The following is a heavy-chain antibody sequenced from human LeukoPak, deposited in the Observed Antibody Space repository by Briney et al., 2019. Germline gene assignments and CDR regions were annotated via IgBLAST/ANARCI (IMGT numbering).Heavy chain of an antibody. V-gene: IGHV3-64*01. Sequence: GGSLRLSCAASGFTFSSYAMQWVRQAPGKGLEYVSAISSNGGSTYYANSVKGRFTISRDNSKNTLYLQMGSLRAEDMAVYYCARDLPRDYYDSSGYPSYYYYMDVWGKGTTVTVSS. CDR3: ARDLPRDYYDSSGYPSYYYYMDV. CDR2: ISSNGGST. D-gene: IGHD3-22*01. CDR1: GFTFSSYA. J-gene: IGHJ6*03.